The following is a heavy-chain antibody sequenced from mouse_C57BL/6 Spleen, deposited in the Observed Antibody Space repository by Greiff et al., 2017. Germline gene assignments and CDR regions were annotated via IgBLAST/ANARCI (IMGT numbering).Heavy chain of an antibody. D-gene: IGHD2-3*01. Sequence: EVQLQQSGPELVKPGASVKISCKASGYTFTDYYMNWVKQSHGKSLEWIGDINPNNGGTSYNQKFKGKATLTVDKSSSTAYMELRSLTSEDSAVYYCALYDGYYVGYAMDYWGQGTSVTVSS. CDR3: ALYDGYYVGYAMDY. V-gene: IGHV1-26*01. J-gene: IGHJ4*01. CDR2: INPNNGGT. CDR1: GYTFTDYY.